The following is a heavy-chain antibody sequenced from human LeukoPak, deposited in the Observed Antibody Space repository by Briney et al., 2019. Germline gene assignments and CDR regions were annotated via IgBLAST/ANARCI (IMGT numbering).Heavy chain of an antibody. V-gene: IGHV1-69*04. D-gene: IGHD5-12*01. J-gene: IGHJ5*02. CDR3: ARDGVSPMVATAGWFHP. Sequence: ASVKVSCKASGGTFSSYAISWVRQAPGQELEWMGRIIPILGIANYAQKFQGRVTITADKSTSTAYMELSSLRSEDTAVYYCARDGVSPMVATAGWFHPWGQGTLVTVSS. CDR1: GGTFSSYA. CDR2: IIPILGIA.